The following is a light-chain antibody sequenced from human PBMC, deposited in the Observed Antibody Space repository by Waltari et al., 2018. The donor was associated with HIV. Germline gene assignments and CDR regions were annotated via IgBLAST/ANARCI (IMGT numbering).Light chain of an antibody. CDR3: AAWDASLHVL. V-gene: IGLV1-44*01. J-gene: IGLJ2*01. CDR1: TSNIGSNT. CDR2: RNQ. Sequence: QSVLTQPPSASGTLGQAVTISCFGSTSNIGSNTVNWYQHLPGAAPKLIIFRNQQRPSGVPDRFSGSQSGTAAFLTITGLLSGDEATYYCAAWDASLHVLFGGGTQLTVV.